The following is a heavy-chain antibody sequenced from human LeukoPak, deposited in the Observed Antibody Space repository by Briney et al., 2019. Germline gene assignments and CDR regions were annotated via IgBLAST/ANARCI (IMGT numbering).Heavy chain of an antibody. J-gene: IGHJ4*02. CDR3: ARNLIKGFYGAMGY. D-gene: IGHD3-3*01. V-gene: IGHV3-21*01. CDR2: ISSSSSYI. CDR1: GFTFSSYS. Sequence: GGSLRLSCAASGFTFSSYSMNWVRQAPGKGLEWVSSISSSSSYIYYADSVKGRFTISRDNAKNSLYLQMNSLRAEDTAVYYCARNLIKGFYGAMGYWGQGTLVTVSS.